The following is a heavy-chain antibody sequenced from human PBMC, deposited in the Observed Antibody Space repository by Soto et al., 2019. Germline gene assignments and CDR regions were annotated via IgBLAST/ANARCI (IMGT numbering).Heavy chain of an antibody. CDR2: ARNKVNGYTT. Sequence: EVQLVESGGGLVQPGGSLRLSCVASGFTFSDHYMDWLRQASGKGLEWVGRARNKVNGYTTAYAASVRGRFTISRDDSKNSLYVQMNSLKTEDTAVYFCARLMGTSFDLWGQGTLVTVSS. D-gene: IGHD2-8*01. CDR1: GFTFSDHY. CDR3: ARLMGTSFDL. J-gene: IGHJ4*02. V-gene: IGHV3-72*01.